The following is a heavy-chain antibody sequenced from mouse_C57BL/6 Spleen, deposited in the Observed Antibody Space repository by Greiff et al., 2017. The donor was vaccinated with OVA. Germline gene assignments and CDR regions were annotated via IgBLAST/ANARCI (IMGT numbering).Heavy chain of an antibody. V-gene: IGHV5-17*01. J-gene: IGHJ2*01. CDR3: ARMVTTGYYFDY. Sequence: EVKLMESGGGLVKPGGSLKLSCAASGFTFSDYGMHWVRQAPEKGLEWVAYISSGSSTIYYADTVKGRFTISRDNAKTTLFLQMTSLRSEDTAMYYCARMVTTGYYFDYWGQGTTLTVSS. D-gene: IGHD2-2*01. CDR1: GFTFSDYG. CDR2: ISSGSSTI.